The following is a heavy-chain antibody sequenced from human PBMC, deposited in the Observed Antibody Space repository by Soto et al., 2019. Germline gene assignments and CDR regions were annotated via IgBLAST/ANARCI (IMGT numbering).Heavy chain of an antibody. D-gene: IGHD3-10*01. CDR3: AKDPNSGSYSWFDP. V-gene: IGHV1-46*01. Sequence: ASVKVSCKASGYTFTSYYIHRVRQAPGQGLEWMGIINPSGGSTNFAQKFQGRVTMTRDTSTSTVYMELSSLRSEDTAVYYCAKDPNSGSYSWFDPWGQGTLVTVSS. CDR2: INPSGGST. J-gene: IGHJ5*02. CDR1: GYTFTSYY.